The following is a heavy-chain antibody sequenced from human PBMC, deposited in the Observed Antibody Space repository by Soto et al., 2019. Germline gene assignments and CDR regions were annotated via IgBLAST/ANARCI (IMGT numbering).Heavy chain of an antibody. CDR3: ARARTFGGVIVPPGNSEYWY. D-gene: IGHD3-16*02. CDR2: INSDGSST. Sequence: GGSLRLSCAASGFTFSSYWMHWVRQAPGKGLVWVSRINSDGSSTSYADSVKGRFTISRDNAKNTLYLQMNSLRAEDTAVYYCARARTFGGVIVPPGNSEYWYWGQGTLVTVSS. CDR1: GFTFSSYW. J-gene: IGHJ4*02. V-gene: IGHV3-74*01.